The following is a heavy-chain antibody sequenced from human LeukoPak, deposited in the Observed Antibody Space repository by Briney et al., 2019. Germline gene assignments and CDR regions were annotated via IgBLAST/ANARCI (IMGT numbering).Heavy chain of an antibody. V-gene: IGHV3-7*01. Sequence: GGPLRPSCAAPGFTLSIYWMSWVGKAPGKGLEWVANIKQDGSENYYVDSVKGRFTISRDNAKNSLYLQMNSLRAEDTAVYYCARADPRYDFWSLDYWGQGTLVTVSS. CDR2: IKQDGSEN. CDR1: GFTLSIYW. D-gene: IGHD3-3*01. CDR3: ARADPRYDFWSLDY. J-gene: IGHJ4*02.